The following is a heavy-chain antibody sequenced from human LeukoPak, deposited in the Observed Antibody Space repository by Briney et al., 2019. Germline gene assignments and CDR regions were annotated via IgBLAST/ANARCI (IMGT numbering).Heavy chain of an antibody. D-gene: IGHD2-2*01. V-gene: IGHV3-23*01. CDR3: VKDGRYQLLWDY. Sequence: GGSLRLSCAASGFTFSSYEMNWVRQAPGKGLEWVSAISGSGGSTYYADSVKGRFTISRDNSKNTLYLQMNSLRAEDTAVYYCVKDGRYQLLWDYWGQGTLVTVSS. CDR2: ISGSGGST. CDR1: GFTFSSYE. J-gene: IGHJ4*02.